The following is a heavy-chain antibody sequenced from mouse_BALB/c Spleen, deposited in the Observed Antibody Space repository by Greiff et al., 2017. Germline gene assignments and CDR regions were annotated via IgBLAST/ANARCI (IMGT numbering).Heavy chain of an antibody. Sequence: DVKLVESGGGLVKPGGSLKLSCAASGFTFSSYAMSWVRQSPEKRLEWVAEISSGGSYTYYPDTVTGRFTISRDNAKNTLYLEMSSLRSEDTAMYYCARVNWDGNAMDYWGQGTSVTVSS. CDR2: ISSGGSYT. CDR3: ARVNWDGNAMDY. CDR1: GFTFSSYA. J-gene: IGHJ4*01. V-gene: IGHV5-9-4*01. D-gene: IGHD4-1*01.